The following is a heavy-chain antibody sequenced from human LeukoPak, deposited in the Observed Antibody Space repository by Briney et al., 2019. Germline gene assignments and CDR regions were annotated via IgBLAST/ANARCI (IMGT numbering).Heavy chain of an antibody. V-gene: IGHV1-46*01. CDR1: GYTFTSYN. Sequence: GASEKLSCKASGYTFTSYNMHWVRQAPRQGLEWMGIINPSGGSTSYAQKFQGRVTMTRDTSTGTVYMELSSLRSEDTAVYYCARGRSSSWYYFDYWGQGTLVTVSS. CDR2: INPSGGST. D-gene: IGHD6-13*01. CDR3: ARGRSSSWYYFDY. J-gene: IGHJ4*02.